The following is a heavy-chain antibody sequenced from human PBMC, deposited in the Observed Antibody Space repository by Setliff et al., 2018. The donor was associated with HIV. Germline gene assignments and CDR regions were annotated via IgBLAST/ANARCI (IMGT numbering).Heavy chain of an antibody. CDR3: AREGLLVTTVGGAYWYHGMDV. Sequence: ASVKVSCKASGYTFTSYYMHWVRQAPGQGLEWMGMVYPSDGSTSYAQKFQGRVTMTRDTSTSTIYMELNSLTSEDTAVYYCAREGLLVTTVGGAYWYHGMDVWGQGTTVTVSS. J-gene: IGHJ6*02. CDR1: GYTFTSYY. D-gene: IGHD4-17*01. V-gene: IGHV1-46*01. CDR2: VYPSDGST.